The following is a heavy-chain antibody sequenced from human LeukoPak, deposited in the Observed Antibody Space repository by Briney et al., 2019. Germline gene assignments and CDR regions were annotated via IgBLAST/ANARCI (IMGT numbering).Heavy chain of an antibody. Sequence: SDTLSLTCSVSGASLSSYYWNWIRQPPGKGLDWIGYLFHSGSTNYNPYLQSRVTISVDTSKNQFSLKLNSVTAADTAVYYCARAGASYSFDYWGQGTMATVSS. D-gene: IGHD2-21*01. V-gene: IGHV4-59*07. J-gene: IGHJ4*02. CDR2: LFHSGST. CDR3: ARAGASYSFDY. CDR1: GASLSSYY.